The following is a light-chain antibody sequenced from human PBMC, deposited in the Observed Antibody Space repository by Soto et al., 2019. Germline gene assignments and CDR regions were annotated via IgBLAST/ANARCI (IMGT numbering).Light chain of an antibody. V-gene: IGKV1-39*01. Sequence: DIQMTQSPSSLSASVGDGVTITCRASQSISSYLNWYQQKPGKAPKLLIYAASSLQSRVPSRFSVSGSGTDFTLNISSLQPEDFATYYCQQSYTTPRTFGQGTRVEIK. CDR3: QQSYTTPRT. CDR1: QSISSY. CDR2: AAS. J-gene: IGKJ1*01.